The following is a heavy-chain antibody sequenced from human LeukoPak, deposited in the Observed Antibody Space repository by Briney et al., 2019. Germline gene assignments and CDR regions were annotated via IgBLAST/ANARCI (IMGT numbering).Heavy chain of an antibody. V-gene: IGHV1-58*02. CDR2: IVVGSGNT. J-gene: IGHJ4*02. CDR1: GFTFTSSA. CDR3: ARRAGAYSHPYDY. D-gene: IGHD4/OR15-4a*01. Sequence: SVKVSCKASGFTFTSSAMQWVRQARGQRLEWIGWIVVGSGNTNYAQKFQERVTITRDMSTSTAYMELSSLRSEDTAVYYCARRAGAYSHPYDYWGQGTLVTVSS.